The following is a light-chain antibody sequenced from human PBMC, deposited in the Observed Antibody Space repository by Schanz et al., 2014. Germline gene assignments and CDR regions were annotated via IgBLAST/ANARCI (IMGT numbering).Light chain of an antibody. Sequence: QSALTQPASVSGSPGQSITISCTGTSSDVGAYNYVSWYRQHPNTAPKLMIYDVNNRPSGISNRFSGSKSGNTASLTISGLQAEDEGDYYCCSYAGSSSLVFGGGTKLTVL. CDR3: CSYAGSSSLV. V-gene: IGLV2-14*03. CDR1: SSDVGAYNY. J-gene: IGLJ3*02. CDR2: DVN.